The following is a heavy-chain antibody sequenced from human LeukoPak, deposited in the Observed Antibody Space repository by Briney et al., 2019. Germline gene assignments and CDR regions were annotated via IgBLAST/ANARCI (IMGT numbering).Heavy chain of an antibody. CDR2: INPSGGST. V-gene: IGHV1-46*01. J-gene: IGHJ5*02. D-gene: IGHD3-10*01. Sequence: ASVKVSCKASGYTFTGYYMHWVRQAPGQGLEWMGIINPSGGSTSYAQKFQGRVTMTRDTSTSTVYMELSSLRSEDTAVYYCARPMVRGLGAFDPWGQGTLVTVSS. CDR1: GYTFTGYY. CDR3: ARPMVRGLGAFDP.